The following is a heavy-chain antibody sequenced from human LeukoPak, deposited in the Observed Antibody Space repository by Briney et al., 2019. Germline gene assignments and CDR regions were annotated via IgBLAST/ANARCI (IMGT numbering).Heavy chain of an antibody. J-gene: IGHJ3*02. Sequence: PGGSLRLSCAASGFTFSSYWMHWVRQAPARGLVWVSRIKSDGSSTNYADSVKGRFTISRDNAKNTLYLQMNSLRAEDTAVYYCARVGAATYAFDIWDQGTMVTVSS. CDR3: ARVGAATYAFDI. V-gene: IGHV3-74*01. CDR1: GFTFSSYW. D-gene: IGHD3-16*01. CDR2: IKSDGSST.